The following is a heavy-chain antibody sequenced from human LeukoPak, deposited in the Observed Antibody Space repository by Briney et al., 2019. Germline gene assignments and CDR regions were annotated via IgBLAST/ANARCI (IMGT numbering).Heavy chain of an antibody. CDR1: GYTFTGYY. D-gene: IGHD6-13*01. CDR2: INPNSGGT. J-gene: IGHJ4*02. V-gene: IGHV1-2*02. Sequence: GASVKVSCKASGYTFTGYYMHWVRQAPGQGLEWMGWINPNSGGTNYAQKFQGRVTMTRDTSISTAYMELSRLRSDDTAVYYCARDLTAAPESLDYWGQGTLVTVSS. CDR3: ARDLTAAPESLDY.